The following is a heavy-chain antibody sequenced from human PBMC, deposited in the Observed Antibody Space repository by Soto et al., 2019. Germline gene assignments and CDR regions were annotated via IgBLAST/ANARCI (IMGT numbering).Heavy chain of an antibody. CDR3: AKGWLQYPY. CDR1: GFTFRSYA. Sequence: EVQLLESGGGLVQPGGSLRLSCAASGFTFRSYAMSWVLQAPGKGLEWVSAISGSGGSTYYADSVKGRFTISRDNSTNTLYMQMNSLRAEDTAVYYFAKGWLQYPYLGQGTLVTVSS. CDR2: ISGSGGST. J-gene: IGHJ4*02. D-gene: IGHD5-12*01. V-gene: IGHV3-23*01.